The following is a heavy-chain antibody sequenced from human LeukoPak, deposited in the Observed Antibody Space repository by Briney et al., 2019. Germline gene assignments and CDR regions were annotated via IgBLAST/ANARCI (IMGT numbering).Heavy chain of an antibody. J-gene: IGHJ4*02. CDR1: GFTFSSYA. Sequence: PGGSLRLSCVASGFTFSSYAMTWVRQAPGKGLEWVSAISGSGGSTYYVDSVKGRFNISRDNSKNTLYLQMNSLRAEDTAVYYCARRAGAYSHPYDYWGQGTLVTVSS. D-gene: IGHD4/OR15-4a*01. CDR2: ISGSGGST. V-gene: IGHV3-23*01. CDR3: ARRAGAYSHPYDY.